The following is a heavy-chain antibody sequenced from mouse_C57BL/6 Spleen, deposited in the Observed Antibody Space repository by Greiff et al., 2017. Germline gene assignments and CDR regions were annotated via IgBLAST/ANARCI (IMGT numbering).Heavy chain of an antibody. J-gene: IGHJ4*01. V-gene: IGHV1-80*01. CDR2: IYPGDGDT. Sequence: QVQLQQSGAELVKPGASVKISCKASGYAFSSYWMNWVKQRPGKGLEWIGQIYPGDGDTNYNGKVKGKATLTADKSSSTAYMQLSSLTSEDSAVYFCARFPYYYGSSYAMDYWGQGTSVTVSS. CDR1: GYAFSSYW. CDR3: ARFPYYYGSSYAMDY. D-gene: IGHD1-1*01.